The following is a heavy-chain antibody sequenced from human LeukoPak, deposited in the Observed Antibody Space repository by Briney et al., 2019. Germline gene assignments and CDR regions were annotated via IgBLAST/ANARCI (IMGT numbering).Heavy chain of an antibody. Sequence: GESLKISCKGSGYSFVTYWFAWVRQLPGKGLEWMGIISPDDSDTRYSPSFQGQVTISADKSISTAYLQWSSLKASDTAMYYCARLTGRQYYFDYWGQGTLVTVSS. J-gene: IGHJ4*02. D-gene: IGHD3-9*01. CDR2: ISPDDSDT. V-gene: IGHV5-51*01. CDR1: GYSFVTYW. CDR3: ARLTGRQYYFDY.